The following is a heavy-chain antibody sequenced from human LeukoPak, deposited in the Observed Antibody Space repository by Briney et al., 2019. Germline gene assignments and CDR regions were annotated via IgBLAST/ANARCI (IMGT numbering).Heavy chain of an antibody. CDR1: GFTVSSNY. J-gene: IGHJ4*02. CDR3: ARVASGSYYYPFDY. CDR2: IYSGGST. D-gene: IGHD1-26*01. V-gene: IGHV3-53*01. Sequence: GGSLRLSCAASGFTVSSNYMSWVRQAPGKGLEWVSVIYSGGSTYYADSVKGRFTISRDNSKNTLYLQMNSLRAEDTAVYYCARVASGSYYYPFDYWGQGTLGTVSS.